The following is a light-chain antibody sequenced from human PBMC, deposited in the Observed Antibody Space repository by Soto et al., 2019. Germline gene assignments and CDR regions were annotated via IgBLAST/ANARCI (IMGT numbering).Light chain of an antibody. J-gene: IGLJ1*01. Sequence: QSVLTQPASVSGSAGQSITITRTGSASNIGGYNLVSWYQHHAGKAPKVIIYEGVKRPSGVSNRFSGSKSGTTASLTISGLQAEDEADYYCCSYVGATTYVFGSGTKLTVL. CDR1: ASNIGGYNL. CDR2: EGV. CDR3: CSYVGATTYV. V-gene: IGLV2-23*01.